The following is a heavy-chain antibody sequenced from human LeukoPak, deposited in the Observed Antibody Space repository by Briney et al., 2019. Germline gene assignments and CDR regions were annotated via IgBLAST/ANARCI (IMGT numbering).Heavy chain of an antibody. J-gene: IGHJ4*02. D-gene: IGHD6-6*01. CDR1: GYTFTGYY. CDR2: INPNSGGT. V-gene: IGHV1-2*02. Sequence: ASVKVSCKASGYTFTGYYMHWVRQAPGQGLEWMGWINPNSGGTNYAQKFQGRVTMTRDTSISTAYMELSRLRSDDTAVYYCARDPEYSSSSGFDYWGQGTLVTVSS. CDR3: ARDPEYSSSSGFDY.